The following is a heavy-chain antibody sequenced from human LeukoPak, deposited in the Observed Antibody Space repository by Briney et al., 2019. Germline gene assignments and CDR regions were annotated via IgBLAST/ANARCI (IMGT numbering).Heavy chain of an antibody. Sequence: PGGSLRLSCAASGFTFSSYEMNWVRQAPGKGLEWVSYISSSGSTIYYADSVKGRFTISRDNAKNSLYLQMNSLRAEDTAVYYCARVPLFSGVGLWFGELLYYYYYMDVWGKGTTVTVSS. CDR1: GFTFSSYE. D-gene: IGHD3-10*01. J-gene: IGHJ6*03. CDR2: ISSSGSTI. V-gene: IGHV3-48*03. CDR3: ARVPLFSGVGLWFGELLYYYYYMDV.